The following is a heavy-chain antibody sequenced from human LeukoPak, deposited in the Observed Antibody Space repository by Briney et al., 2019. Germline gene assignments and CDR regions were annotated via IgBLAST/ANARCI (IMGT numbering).Heavy chain of an antibody. Sequence: ASVKVSCKTSGYIFTSYYIHWVRQAPGQGPEWMGIINPSGGSTNYAQKFQGRVTMTRDTSTSTVYMELSSPRSEDTALYYCARGDHVRIYTQSYFDIWGQGTMVTVSS. CDR3: ARGDHVRIYTQSYFDI. CDR1: GYIFTSYY. D-gene: IGHD1-26*01. V-gene: IGHV1-46*01. CDR2: INPSGGST. J-gene: IGHJ3*02.